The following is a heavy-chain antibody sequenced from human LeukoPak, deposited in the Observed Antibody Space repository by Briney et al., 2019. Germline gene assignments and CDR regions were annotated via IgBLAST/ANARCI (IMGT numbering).Heavy chain of an antibody. V-gene: IGHV3-30*18. J-gene: IGHJ6*02. CDR2: ISYDGSNK. CDR3: AKDPHSYDFWSGYWADGMDV. Sequence: GRSLRLSCAASVFTFSSYGMHWVRQAPGTGLGWVAVISYDGSNKYYADSVKGRFTISRDNSKNTLYLQMNSLRAEDTAVYYCAKDPHSYDFWSGYWADGMDVWGQGTTVTVSS. CDR1: VFTFSSYG. D-gene: IGHD3-3*01.